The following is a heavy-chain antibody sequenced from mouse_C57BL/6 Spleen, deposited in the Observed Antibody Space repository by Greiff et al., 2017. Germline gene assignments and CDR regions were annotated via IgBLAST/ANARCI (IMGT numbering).Heavy chain of an antibody. CDR1: GYAFTNYL. Sequence: VQVVESGAELVRPGTSVKVSCKASGYAFTNYLIEWVKQRPGQGLEWIGVINPGSGGTNYNEKFKGKATLTADKSSSTAYMQLSSLTSEDSAVYFCARRDSYAMDYWGQGTSVTVSS. V-gene: IGHV1-54*01. CDR3: ARRDSYAMDY. CDR2: INPGSGGT. J-gene: IGHJ4*01.